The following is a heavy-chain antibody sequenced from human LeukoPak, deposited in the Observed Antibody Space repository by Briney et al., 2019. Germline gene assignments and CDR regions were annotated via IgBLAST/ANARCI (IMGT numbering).Heavy chain of an antibody. CDR1: GFTFSSYA. V-gene: IGHV3-30-3*01. CDR2: ISYDGSNK. J-gene: IGHJ3*01. Sequence: GGSLRLSCAASGFTFSSYAMHWVRQAPGKGLEWVAVISYDGSNKYYADSVKGRFTIPRDNSKNTLYLQMNSLRAEDTAVYSCARGPQALTSLYAFDVWGHGTMVTVSS. CDR3: ARGPQALTSLYAFDV.